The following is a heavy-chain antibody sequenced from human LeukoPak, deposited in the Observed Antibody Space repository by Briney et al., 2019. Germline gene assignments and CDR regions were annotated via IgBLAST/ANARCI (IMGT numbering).Heavy chain of an antibody. V-gene: IGHV1-18*01. D-gene: IGHD6-13*01. CDR2: FSAYNGNT. CDR3: ARDQVIAAAGPPLNY. Sequence: ASVKVSCKASGYTFTSYGISWVRQAPGQGLEWVGWFSAYNGNTNYAQKLQGRVTMTTDTSTSTAYMELRSLRSDDTAVYYCARDQVIAAAGPPLNYWGQGTLVTVSS. J-gene: IGHJ4*02. CDR1: GYTFTSYG.